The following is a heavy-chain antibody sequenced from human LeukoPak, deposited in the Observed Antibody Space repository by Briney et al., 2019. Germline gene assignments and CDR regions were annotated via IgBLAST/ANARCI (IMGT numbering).Heavy chain of an antibody. CDR2: VKRKIDGETT. CDR3: AKDAVDTAMDYYFDY. Sequence: KPGGSLRLSCAASGFTFSNTWMNWVRQAPGKGLEWVGRVKRKIDGETTDYIAPVKGRFTISRDDSRNTLYLQMNSLRAEDTAVYYCAKDAVDTAMDYYFDYWGQGTRVTVSS. D-gene: IGHD5-18*01. CDR1: GFTFSNTW. V-gene: IGHV3-15*01. J-gene: IGHJ4*02.